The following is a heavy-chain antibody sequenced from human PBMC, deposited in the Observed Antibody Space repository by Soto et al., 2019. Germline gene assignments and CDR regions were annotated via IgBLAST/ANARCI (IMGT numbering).Heavy chain of an antibody. Sequence: QVQLVESGGGVVQPGRSLRLSCAASGFTFSSYGMHWVRQAPGKGLEWVAVISYDGSNKYYADSVKGRFTISRDNSKNTLYLQMNSLRAEDTAVYYCAKGYDYASTQDYYFDYWGQGTLVTVSS. CDR1: GFTFSSYG. J-gene: IGHJ4*02. CDR2: ISYDGSNK. D-gene: IGHD3-16*01. CDR3: AKGYDYASTQDYYFDY. V-gene: IGHV3-30*18.